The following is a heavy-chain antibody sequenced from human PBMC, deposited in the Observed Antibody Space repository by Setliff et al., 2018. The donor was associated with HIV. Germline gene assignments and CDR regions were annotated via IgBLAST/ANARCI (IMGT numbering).Heavy chain of an antibody. CDR3: ARRIYGNNPYFDY. D-gene: IGHD4-17*01. V-gene: IGHV4-38-2*01. Sequence: TLSLTCGVSGYSISSGYYWGWIRQPPGKGLEWIGSIYHNGITYYNPSLKSRVTISVYTSQNQFSLKLSSVTAADTAIYYCARRIYGNNPYFDYWSQGTLVTVSS. CDR2: IYHNGIT. CDR1: GYSISSGYY. J-gene: IGHJ4*02.